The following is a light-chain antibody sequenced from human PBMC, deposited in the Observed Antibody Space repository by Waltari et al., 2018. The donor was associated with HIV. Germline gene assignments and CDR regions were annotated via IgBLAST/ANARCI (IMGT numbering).Light chain of an antibody. CDR2: KAS. V-gene: IGKV1-5*03. CDR1: QSISSW. Sequence: DIQMTQSPSTLSPSVGDRVTITCRASQSISSWLAWYQQKPGKAPKLLIYKASTLENVVPSRFSGSGSGTEFTLTISSLQPDDFATYYCQQYKSYALTFGGGTKVEIK. J-gene: IGKJ4*01. CDR3: QQYKSYALT.